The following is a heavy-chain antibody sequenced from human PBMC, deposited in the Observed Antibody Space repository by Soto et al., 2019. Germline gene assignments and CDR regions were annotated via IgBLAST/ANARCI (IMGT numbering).Heavy chain of an antibody. CDR2: IWHDGSGT. CDR1: GFVFTTYG. V-gene: IGHV3-33*01. CDR3: XXXXXXXXXXXXXXXXNL. Sequence: QVKLVESGGGVGQPGRSLRLSCAASGFVFTTYGMHWVRQAPGXXXXXXXXIWHDGSGTYYADALKGRFTISRDNSKNTLFLQMDSLTXXDXXXXXXXXXXXXXXXXXXXXXXNLWGRGTQVTVSS. J-gene: IGHJ2*01.